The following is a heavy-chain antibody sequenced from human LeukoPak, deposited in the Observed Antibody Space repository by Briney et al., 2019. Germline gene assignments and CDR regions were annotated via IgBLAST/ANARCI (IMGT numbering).Heavy chain of an antibody. CDR2: IYQSGST. CDR3: ARGVLRYFDFLPYFDF. CDR1: GGSFSGYY. D-gene: IGHD3-9*01. J-gene: IGHJ4*02. V-gene: IGHV4-34*01. Sequence: SETLSLTCAVYGGSFSGYYWSWIRQPPGTGLEWIGTIYQSGSTYYSPSLKSRVTMSVDASKNQFSLKLNYVTAADTGVYFCARGVLRYFDFLPYFDFWGQGILVTVSS.